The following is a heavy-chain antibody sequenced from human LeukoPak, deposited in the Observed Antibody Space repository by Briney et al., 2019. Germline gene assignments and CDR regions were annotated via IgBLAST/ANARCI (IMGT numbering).Heavy chain of an antibody. D-gene: IGHD4-11*01. J-gene: IGHJ4*02. CDR2: ITSSSSYI. CDR1: GFTFSSYS. CDR3: ARLYDDYTNGHFDS. V-gene: IGHV3-21*01. Sequence: GGSLRLSCAASGFTFSSYSMNWVRQAPGKGLEWVSTITSSSSYIYYSDSVKGRFTISRDNAKNSLYLQMNSLRAEDTAVYYCARLYDDYTNGHFDSWGQGTLVTVSS.